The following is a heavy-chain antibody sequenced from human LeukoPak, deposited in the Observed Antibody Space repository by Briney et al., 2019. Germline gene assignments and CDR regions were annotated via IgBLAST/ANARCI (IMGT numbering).Heavy chain of an antibody. V-gene: IGHV3-21*04. CDR3: ARGGGYLAAYYFDY. J-gene: IGHJ4*02. Sequence: GGSLRLSCAASGFTFSSYRMNWVRQAPGKGLEWVSSISSSSSYIYYAHSVKGRFTISRDNAKNSLYLQMNSLRAEDTAVYYCARGGGYLAAYYFDYWGQGTLVTVSS. D-gene: IGHD5-18*01. CDR2: ISSSSSYI. CDR1: GFTFSSYR.